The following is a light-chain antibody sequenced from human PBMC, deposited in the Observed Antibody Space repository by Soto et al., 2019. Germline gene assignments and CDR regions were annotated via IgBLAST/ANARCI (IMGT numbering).Light chain of an antibody. CDR1: QTVLYSANNKNC. V-gene: IGKV4-1*01. CDR3: HQYLAVPRT. CDR2: WAS. Sequence: DIVMTQSQAPLAVSLGERATINCKSSQTVLYSANNKNCLFWYQQKPGQPPKKLIYWASNRESGVPDRFSGSGSGTDFTLTVSSLQADDVAVYYCHQYLAVPRTFGQGTKLEIK. J-gene: IGKJ2*01.